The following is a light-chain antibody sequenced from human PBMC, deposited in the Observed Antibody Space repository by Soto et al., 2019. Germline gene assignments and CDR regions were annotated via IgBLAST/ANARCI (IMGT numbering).Light chain of an antibody. Sequence: QSVLTQPPSASGSPGQSVTISCTGTSXDVGAYDYVSWYQQHPGKAPKLMIYEVNKRPSGVPDRFSGSKSGNTASLTVSGLQAEDEADYYCSAHAGIIFYVFGTGTKVTVL. CDR2: EVN. J-gene: IGLJ1*01. CDR1: SXDVGAYDY. CDR3: SAHAGIIFYV. V-gene: IGLV2-8*01.